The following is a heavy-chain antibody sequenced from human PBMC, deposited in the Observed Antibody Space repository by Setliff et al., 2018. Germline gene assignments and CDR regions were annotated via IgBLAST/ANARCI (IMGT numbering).Heavy chain of an antibody. CDR1: GFSLSTSLVG. D-gene: IGHD2-21*01. V-gene: IGHV2-5*01. CDR3: AHIAGGGNSPRHDY. J-gene: IGHJ4*02. Sequence: GPTLVNPTQTLTLTCTFSGFSLSTSLVGVGWIRQPPGKALEWLALIYWNDEKRYSPSLKSRLTITKDTSKNQVVLTMTNMDPVDTATYYCAHIAGGGNSPRHDYWGQGTLVTVSS. CDR2: IYWNDEK.